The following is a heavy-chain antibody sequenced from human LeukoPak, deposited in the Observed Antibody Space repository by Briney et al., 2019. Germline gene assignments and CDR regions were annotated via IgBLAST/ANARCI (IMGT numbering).Heavy chain of an antibody. J-gene: IGHJ4*02. CDR1: GQSLTGYF. CDR2: IDPNTGDT. V-gene: IGHV1-2*06. CDR3: ARLGLHGSGTYYFFDY. Sequence: ASVKVSCKASGQSLTGYFIHWVRQAPGQGLEWVGRIDPNTGDTIYAQNFQGRVTVTSATSISTAYMELSRLTSDDTAVYFCARLGLHGSGTYYFFDYWGQGALVTVSS. D-gene: IGHD3-10*01.